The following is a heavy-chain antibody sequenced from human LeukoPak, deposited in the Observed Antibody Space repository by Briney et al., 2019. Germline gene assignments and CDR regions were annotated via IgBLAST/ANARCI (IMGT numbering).Heavy chain of an antibody. CDR1: GYTFSNYY. Sequence: ASVKVSCKASGYTFSNYYIHWVRQAPGQGLEWMGIINSSGGNTGYAQKFQGRVTMTRNTSISTAYMELSSLRSEDTAVYYCARRAPEWLVRGADAFDIWGQGTMVTVSS. D-gene: IGHD6-19*01. J-gene: IGHJ3*02. CDR3: ARRAPEWLVRGADAFDI. CDR2: INSSGGNT. V-gene: IGHV1-46*01.